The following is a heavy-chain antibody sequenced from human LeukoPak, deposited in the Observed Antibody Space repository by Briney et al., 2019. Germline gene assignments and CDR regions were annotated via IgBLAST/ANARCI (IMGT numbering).Heavy chain of an antibody. CDR1: GFAFSSYA. CDR3: AKRGVERVGDYHYYYYLDV. J-gene: IGHJ6*03. V-gene: IGHV3-23*01. D-gene: IGHD1-1*01. CDR2: MSDRGDST. Sequence: GGSLRLSCAASGFAFSSYAMNWVRQAPGRGLQWVSSMSDRGDSTYYADSVKGRFTISRDTSKNTLFLQMNSLRAEDTALYYCAKRGVERVGDYHYYYYLDVWGKGTTVTVSS.